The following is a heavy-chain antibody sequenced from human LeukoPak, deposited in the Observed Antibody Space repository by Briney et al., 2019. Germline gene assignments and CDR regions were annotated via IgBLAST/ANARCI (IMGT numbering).Heavy chain of an antibody. D-gene: IGHD3-10*01. Sequence: GGSLRLSCAASGFTFSTYVMYWVRQAPGKGLEWVSAISGSGGSTYYADSVKGRFTISRDNAKNTLYLHMNSLRDEDTAVYYCAKALEFGELSLYYFDYWGQGTLSPSP. CDR3: AKALEFGELSLYYFDY. J-gene: IGHJ4*02. CDR2: ISGSGGST. CDR1: GFTFSTYV. V-gene: IGHV3-23*01.